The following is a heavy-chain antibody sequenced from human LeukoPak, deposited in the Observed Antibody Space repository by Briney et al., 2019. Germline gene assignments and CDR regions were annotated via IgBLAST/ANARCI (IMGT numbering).Heavy chain of an antibody. J-gene: IGHJ5*02. Sequence: QPGGSLRLSCAASGFTFSSYAMSWVRQAPGKGLEWVSAISGSSGSTYYADSVKGRFTISRDNSKNALYLQMNSLRAEDTAVYYCAKDARYCSGGSCSTWGRGTLVTVSS. V-gene: IGHV3-23*01. CDR2: ISGSSGST. D-gene: IGHD2-15*01. CDR1: GFTFSSYA. CDR3: AKDARYCSGGSCST.